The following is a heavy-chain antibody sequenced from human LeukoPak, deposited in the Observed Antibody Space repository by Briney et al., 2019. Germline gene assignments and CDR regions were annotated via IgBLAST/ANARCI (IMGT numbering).Heavy chain of an antibody. CDR3: ARETSQKGAHYMDV. Sequence: SETLSLTCTVSGGSISSSSYYWGWIRQPPGKGLEWIGNIYYSGYTTYSPSLRSRVTISVDTSKNQFSLKLSSVTAADTAVYYCARETSQKGAHYMDVWGKGTTITISS. V-gene: IGHV4-39*07. D-gene: IGHD3-16*01. CDR2: IYYSGYT. CDR1: GGSISSSSYY. J-gene: IGHJ6*03.